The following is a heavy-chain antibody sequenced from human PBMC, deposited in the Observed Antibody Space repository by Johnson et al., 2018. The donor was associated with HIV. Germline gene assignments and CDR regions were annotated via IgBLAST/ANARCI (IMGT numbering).Heavy chain of an antibody. CDR1: GFTFSTYA. CDR3: ARGSSSWYGVFDAFDI. D-gene: IGHD6-13*01. CDR2: IWYDGSKK. V-gene: IGHV3-33*01. J-gene: IGHJ3*02. Sequence: QVHLVESGGGVVQPGRSLRLSCAASGFTFSTYAMHWVRQAPGKGLEWVAMIWYDGSKKYYADSVKGRFTISRDNAKNSLYLQMNSRRAEDTAVYYCARGSSSWYGVFDAFDIWGQGTMVTVSS.